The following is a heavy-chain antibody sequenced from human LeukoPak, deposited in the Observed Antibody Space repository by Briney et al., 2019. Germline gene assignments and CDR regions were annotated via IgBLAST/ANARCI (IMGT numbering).Heavy chain of an antibody. CDR3: AKILGYCSSTSCRVGYFDY. CDR2: ISSSSSTI. V-gene: IGHV3-48*04. J-gene: IGHJ4*02. D-gene: IGHD2-2*01. Sequence: GGSLRLSCAASGFTFSSYSMNWVRLAPGKGLEWVSYISSSSSTIYYADSVKGRFTISRDNAKNSLYLQMNSLRAEDTAVYYCAKILGYCSSTSCRVGYFDYWGQGTLVTVSS. CDR1: GFTFSSYS.